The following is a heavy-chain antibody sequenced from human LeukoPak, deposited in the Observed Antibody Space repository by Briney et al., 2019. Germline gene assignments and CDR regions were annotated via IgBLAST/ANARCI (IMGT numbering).Heavy chain of an antibody. Sequence: GGSLRLSCAASGFTFSSYAIHWVRQAPGKGLEWMAVISYDGSNKYYADSVKGRFTISRDNSKNTLYLQMNSLRPEDTAVYYCARDAPGYCSGGTCYNKWFDPWGQGTLVTVSS. V-gene: IGHV3-30*04. J-gene: IGHJ5*02. CDR2: ISYDGSNK. CDR3: ARDAPGYCSGGTCYNKWFDP. D-gene: IGHD2-15*01. CDR1: GFTFSSYA.